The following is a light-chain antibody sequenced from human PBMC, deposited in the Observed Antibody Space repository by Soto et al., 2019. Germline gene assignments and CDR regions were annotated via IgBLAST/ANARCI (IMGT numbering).Light chain of an antibody. CDR3: QQYYSTPYT. CDR2: WAS. V-gene: IGKV4-1*01. CDR1: QSVLYSSNNNNY. J-gene: IGKJ2*01. Sequence: DIVMTQSPDSLAVSLGERATINCKSSQSVLYSSNNNNYLAWYQQKPGQPPKLLIYWASTRESGVPDRFSGSGSGTDFTLTISSLQAEDVAVYYCQQYYSTPYTCGQGTKLEIK.